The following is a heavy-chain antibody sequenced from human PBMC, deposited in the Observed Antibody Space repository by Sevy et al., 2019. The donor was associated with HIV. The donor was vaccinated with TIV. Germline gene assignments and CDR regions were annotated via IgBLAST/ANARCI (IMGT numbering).Heavy chain of an antibody. CDR3: ARGGSGYYLRGYYGMDV. J-gene: IGHJ6*02. D-gene: IGHD3-22*01. Sequence: GGSLRLSCAASGFTFSSYWMHWVRQAPGKGLVWVSRINSDGSSTSYADSVKGRFTISRDNAKNTLYLQMNSLRAEDTAVYYCARGGSGYYLRGYYGMDVWGQGTTVTVSS. CDR2: INSDGSST. CDR1: GFTFSSYW. V-gene: IGHV3-74*01.